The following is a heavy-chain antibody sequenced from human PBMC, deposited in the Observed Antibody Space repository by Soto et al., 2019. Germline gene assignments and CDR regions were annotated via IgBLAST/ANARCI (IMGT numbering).Heavy chain of an antibody. J-gene: IGHJ4*02. CDR1: GGSISSYY. CDR3: ARSLDYSSSAFFDY. Sequence: SETLSLTCTVSGGSISSYYWSWIRQPPGKGLEWIGYIYYSGSTNYNPYLKSRFTISVDTSKKQFSLKLSSVTAADTSVYYCARSLDYSSSAFFDYWGQGTLVTVSS. V-gene: IGHV4-59*01. CDR2: IYYSGST. D-gene: IGHD6-6*01.